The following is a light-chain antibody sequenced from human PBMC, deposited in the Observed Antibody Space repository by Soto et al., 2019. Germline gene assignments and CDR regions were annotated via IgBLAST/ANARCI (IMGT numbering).Light chain of an antibody. J-gene: IGLJ3*02. V-gene: IGLV2-11*01. CDR1: SSDVGGYNY. CDR2: EVT. Sequence: QSALTQPASVSGSPGQSITISCTGTSSDVGGYNYVSWYQQHPGKAPKLMIYEVTKRDRFSVSKSGNTASLTISGLQAADEADYYCCSYAGGYTWVFGGGTKLTVL. CDR3: CSYAGGYTWV.